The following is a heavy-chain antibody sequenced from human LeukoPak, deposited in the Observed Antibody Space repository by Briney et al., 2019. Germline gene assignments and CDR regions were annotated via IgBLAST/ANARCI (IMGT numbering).Heavy chain of an antibody. D-gene: IGHD3-22*01. CDR1: GFTFSSYS. J-gene: IGHJ6*03. V-gene: IGHV3-21*01. Sequence: GGSLRLSCAASGFTFSSYSMNWVRQAPGKGLEGVSSISSSNSYIYYADSVKGRFTISRDNAKNSLYLQMNSLRAEDTAVYYCARGLYDSVGYYIYYYYYMDVWGKGTTVTISS. CDR3: ARGLYDSVGYYIYYYYYMDV. CDR2: ISSSNSYI.